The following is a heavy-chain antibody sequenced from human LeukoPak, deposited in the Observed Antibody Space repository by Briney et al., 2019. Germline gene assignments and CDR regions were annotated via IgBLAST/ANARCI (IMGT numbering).Heavy chain of an antibody. V-gene: IGHV3-74*01. Sequence: GGSLRLSCVASGFDFSNPWMSWVRQTPGKGLVWVSHINSDGSWTSYADSVKGRFTISKDNAKNTVYLQMNSLRAEDTAVYYCVSFYETYWGRGTLVTVSS. CDR3: VSFYETY. D-gene: IGHD2/OR15-2a*01. CDR2: INSDGSWT. CDR1: GFDFSNPW. J-gene: IGHJ4*02.